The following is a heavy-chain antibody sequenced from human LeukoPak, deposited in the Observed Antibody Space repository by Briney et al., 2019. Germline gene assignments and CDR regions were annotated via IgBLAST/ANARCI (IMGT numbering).Heavy chain of an antibody. Sequence: SETLSLTCSVPGGPISSSSYYWSWIRQPPGKGLEWIGEINHSGRTKYKRSLKSRVTILVDTSKNQFSLQLSSVTAADTAVYYCARGLRVAAAGTDYWGQGTLVTVSS. CDR3: ARGLRVAAAGTDY. D-gene: IGHD6-13*01. V-gene: IGHV4-39*07. CDR2: INHSGRT. J-gene: IGHJ4*02. CDR1: GGPISSSSYY.